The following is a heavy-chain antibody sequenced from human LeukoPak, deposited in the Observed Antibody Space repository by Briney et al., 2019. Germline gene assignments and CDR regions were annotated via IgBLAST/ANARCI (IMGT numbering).Heavy chain of an antibody. Sequence: ASVKVSCKASGYTFTDYYMHWVRQAPGQGLEWMGWINPNSGGTNYAQKFQGRVTMTRDTSISTAYMELSRLRSDDTAVYYCARVDWNDARDAFDIWGQGTMVTVSS. V-gene: IGHV1-2*02. J-gene: IGHJ3*02. D-gene: IGHD1-1*01. CDR2: INPNSGGT. CDR1: GYTFTDYY. CDR3: ARVDWNDARDAFDI.